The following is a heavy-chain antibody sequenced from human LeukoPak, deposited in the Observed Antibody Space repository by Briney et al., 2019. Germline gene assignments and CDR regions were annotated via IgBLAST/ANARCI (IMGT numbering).Heavy chain of an antibody. CDR1: GGSISSSDW. Sequence: PSGTLSLTCAVSGGSISSSDWWSWVRQPPGKGLEWLGQIYYSGSTNYNPSLESRVTISVDKSKNQFSLKLSSVTAADTAVYYCARVSGSYFDYWGQGTLVTVSS. V-gene: IGHV4-4*02. CDR2: IYYSGST. D-gene: IGHD1-26*01. CDR3: ARVSGSYFDY. J-gene: IGHJ4*02.